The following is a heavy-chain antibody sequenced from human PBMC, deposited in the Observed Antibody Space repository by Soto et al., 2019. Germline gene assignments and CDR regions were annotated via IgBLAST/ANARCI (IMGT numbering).Heavy chain of an antibody. Sequence: QVQLQQWGAGLLKPSETLSLTCAVYGGSFSGYYWSWIRQPPGKGLEWIGEINHSGSTNYNPSLKSRVTISVDTSKNQFSLKLSSVTDADTAVYYCARERRGYSYGAHDYWGQGTLVTVSS. CDR3: ARERRGYSYGAHDY. CDR2: INHSGST. V-gene: IGHV4-34*01. CDR1: GGSFSGYY. J-gene: IGHJ4*02. D-gene: IGHD5-18*01.